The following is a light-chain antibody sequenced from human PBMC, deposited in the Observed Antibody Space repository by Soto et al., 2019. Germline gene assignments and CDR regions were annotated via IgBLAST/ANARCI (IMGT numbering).Light chain of an antibody. CDR3: QLRRNLWT. V-gene: IGKV3-11*01. CDR1: QSVSSY. Sequence: EIVLTQSPATLSLSPGERATLSCRASQSVSSYLAWYQQKPGQAPRLLIYDASNRATGIPARFSGSGSGTDFTLTISSLELVDFAVYYRQLRRNLWTFAQGPKVDIK. J-gene: IGKJ1*01. CDR2: DAS.